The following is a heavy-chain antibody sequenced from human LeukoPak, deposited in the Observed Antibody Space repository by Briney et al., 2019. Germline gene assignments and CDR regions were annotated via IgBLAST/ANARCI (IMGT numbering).Heavy chain of an antibody. Sequence: GGSLRLSCAASGFTFSSYSMNWVRQAPGEGLEWVSYIDGNSGIKYYADSVQGRFTISRDNAQDSVFLQMTSLRVDDTAVYYCARSPGLRKPINYYYYMDVWGKGTTVTVSS. CDR2: IDGNSGIK. J-gene: IGHJ6*03. CDR3: ARSPGLRKPINYYYYMDV. V-gene: IGHV3-48*01. D-gene: IGHD3-16*01. CDR1: GFTFSSYS.